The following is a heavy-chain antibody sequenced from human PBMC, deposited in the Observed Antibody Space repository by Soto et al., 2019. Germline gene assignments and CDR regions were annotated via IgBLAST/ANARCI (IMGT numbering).Heavy chain of an antibody. CDR2: LWADGSHE. D-gene: IGHD3-22*01. V-gene: IGHV3-33*01. J-gene: IGHJ3*02. CDR1: GFTFSIYG. CDR3: AREPTGVNDAFEI. Sequence: QVQLEESGGGVVQPGRSLRLSCAASGFTFSIYGMHWVRQAPGKGLEWVASLWADGSHECYADSVKGRFTVSRDNSKSTVYLQMNSLRAEDTALYYCAREPTGVNDAFEIWGQGTMTVSS.